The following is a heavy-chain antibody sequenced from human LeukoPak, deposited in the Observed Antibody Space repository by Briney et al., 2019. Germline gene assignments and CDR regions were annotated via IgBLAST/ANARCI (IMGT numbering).Heavy chain of an antibody. D-gene: IGHD3-22*01. CDR2: IYYSGST. CDR3: ARDPYYYDSSGYSNYYYGMDV. J-gene: IGHJ6*02. V-gene: IGHV4-39*07. CDR1: GGSISSSSYY. Sequence: PSETLSLTCSVSGGSISSSSYYWGWIRQPPGKGLEWIGSIYYSGSTYYSSSLRSRINISIDTSKNQLSLNLNSVTAADTAVYYCARDPYYYDSSGYSNYYYGMDVWGQGTTVTVSS.